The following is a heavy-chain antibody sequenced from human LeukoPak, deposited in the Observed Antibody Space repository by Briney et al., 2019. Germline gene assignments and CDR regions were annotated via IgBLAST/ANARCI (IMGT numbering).Heavy chain of an antibody. J-gene: IGHJ4*02. CDR3: ATNKDWAEAD. CDR1: DGSIRTYY. D-gene: IGHD3/OR15-3a*01. CDR2: IYYRGDI. V-gene: IGHV4-59*03. Sequence: SETLYLTCSVSDGSIRTYYWSWIRQSPRQGLEWIGNIYYRGDINYNPSLKSRVIISIDTSKNQFSLKVTSLTAADTAVYYCATNKDWAEADWGQGTLVIVSS.